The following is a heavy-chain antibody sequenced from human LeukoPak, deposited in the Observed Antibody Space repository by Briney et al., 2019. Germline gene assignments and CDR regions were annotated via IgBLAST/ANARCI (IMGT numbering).Heavy chain of an antibody. CDR2: ISSDTST. D-gene: IGHD3-10*01. J-gene: IGHJ4*02. CDR3: AKYYYGSGDSKSFDY. V-gene: IGHV3-23*01. CDR1: GFTFTSYA. Sequence: GGSLRLSCAVSGFTFTSYAMTWVRQAPGKGLEWGSSISSDTSTYYADSVQGRFTISRDNSKNTLYLQMNSLRTEDTAIYYCAKYYYGSGDSKSFDYWGQGTLVTVSS.